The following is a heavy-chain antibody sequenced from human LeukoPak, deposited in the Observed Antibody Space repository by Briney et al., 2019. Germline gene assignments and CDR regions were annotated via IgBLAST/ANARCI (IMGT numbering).Heavy chain of an antibody. CDR2: MNQDGTRK. CDR1: GFTFSSSW. Sequence: GGSLRLSCVASGFTFSSSWMSWVRQGPGKEPEWVANMNQDGTRKYYVDSVKGRFTISRDNAKNSLFLQMNGLRAEDTAVYYCTKDSQGSGTYSIDHWGQGTLVTVSS. V-gene: IGHV3-7*01. D-gene: IGHD3-10*01. CDR3: TKDSQGSGTYSIDH. J-gene: IGHJ4*02.